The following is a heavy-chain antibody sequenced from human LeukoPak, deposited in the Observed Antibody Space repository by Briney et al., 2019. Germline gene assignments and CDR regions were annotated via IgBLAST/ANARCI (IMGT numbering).Heavy chain of an antibody. V-gene: IGHV3-9*01. D-gene: IGHD3-22*01. Sequence: TGGSLRLSCAASGFTFDDYAMHWVRQAPGKGLEWVSGISWNSGSIGYADSVKGRFTISRDNAKNSLYLQMNSLRAEDTALYYCAKSNGAYYYDSSGWYYFDYWGQGTLVTVSS. CDR1: GFTFDDYA. CDR3: AKSNGAYYYDSSGWYYFDY. J-gene: IGHJ4*02. CDR2: ISWNSGSI.